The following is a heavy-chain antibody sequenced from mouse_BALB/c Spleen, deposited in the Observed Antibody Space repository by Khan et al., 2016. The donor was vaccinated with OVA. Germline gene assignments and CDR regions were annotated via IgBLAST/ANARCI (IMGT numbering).Heavy chain of an antibody. Sequence: QVELVESGAELVRPGASVKLSCKASDYTFTGYNINWVKQRPGQGLEWIGEIYPGSNNNYYTERFKGKATLTADKSSSTAYMQLSSLTSEDSAVYFCAREWYAGFPYWGQGTLVTVSA. V-gene: IGHV1-77*01. CDR2: IYPGSNNN. D-gene: IGHD2-1*01. CDR1: DYTFTGYN. CDR3: AREWYAGFPY. J-gene: IGHJ3*01.